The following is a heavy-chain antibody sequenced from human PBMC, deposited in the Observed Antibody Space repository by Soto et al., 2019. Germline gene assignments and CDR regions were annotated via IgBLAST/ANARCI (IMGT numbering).Heavy chain of an antibody. Sequence: SVKVSCKVSGSRFSNYVISWVRQAPGHGLEWLGRIIPIFNSTKYAQSFQGRVTITADKSTSTASPELSSLRSDDTAVYYCAREGRGKKAGYNGLVSLGYWGQGTLVTVSS. CDR3: AREGRGKKAGYNGLVSLGY. CDR2: IIPIFNST. D-gene: IGHD2-2*02. V-gene: IGHV1-69*06. J-gene: IGHJ4*02. CDR1: GSRFSNYV.